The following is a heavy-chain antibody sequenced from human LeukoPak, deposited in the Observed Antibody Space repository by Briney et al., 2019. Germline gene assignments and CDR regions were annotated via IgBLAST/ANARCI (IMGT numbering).Heavy chain of an antibody. CDR1: GFTFSSYE. Sequence: GGSLRLSCAASGFTFSSYEMNWVRQAPGKGLEWVSYISSSGSTIYYADSVKGRFTISRDNSKNTLYVQMNSLRAEDTALYYCAITRYSGSYYGAFAIWGQGTMVTVSS. V-gene: IGHV3-48*03. CDR2: ISSSGSTI. CDR3: AITRYSGSYYGAFAI. D-gene: IGHD1-26*01. J-gene: IGHJ3*02.